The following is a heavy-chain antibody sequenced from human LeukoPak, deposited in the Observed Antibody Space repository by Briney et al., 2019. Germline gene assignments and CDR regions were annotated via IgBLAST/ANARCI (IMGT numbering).Heavy chain of an antibody. CDR1: GGSFSGYY. Sequence: SETLSLTCAVYGGSFSGYYWSWIRQPPGKGREWIGEINHSGSTNYNPSLKSRVTISVATSKNQFSLKLSSVAAADTAVYYCARDRYSSSLGHNWFDPWGQGTLVTVSS. J-gene: IGHJ5*02. CDR3: ARDRYSSSLGHNWFDP. D-gene: IGHD6-6*01. V-gene: IGHV4-34*01. CDR2: INHSGST.